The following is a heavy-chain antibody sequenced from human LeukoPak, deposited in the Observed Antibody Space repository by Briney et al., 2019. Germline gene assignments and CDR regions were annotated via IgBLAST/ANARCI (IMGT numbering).Heavy chain of an antibody. Sequence: GGSLRLSCAASGFTFSAYSMNWVRQAPGKGLDWVSYISSRSFTIYCADSVKGRFTISRDNAKNSLYLEMNSLRAEDTAVYYCAGGSLLWGAFDIWGQGTMVTVPS. CDR2: ISSRSFTI. J-gene: IGHJ3*02. CDR1: GFTFSAYS. D-gene: IGHD2-2*01. CDR3: AGGSLLWGAFDI. V-gene: IGHV3-48*01.